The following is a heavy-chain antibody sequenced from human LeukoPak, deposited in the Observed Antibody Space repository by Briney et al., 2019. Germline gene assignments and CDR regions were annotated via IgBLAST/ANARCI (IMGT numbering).Heavy chain of an antibody. V-gene: IGHV3-30-3*01. D-gene: IGHD3-10*01. CDR3: ARDLSPVVRASPMGY. Sequence: PGGSLRLSCAASGFTFSTYAIHWVRQAPGKGLEWVAVISYDGNNKYYADSVKGRFTISSDTSKNTLSLQMNSLRAEDTAVYYCARDLSPVVRASPMGYWGQGTLVTVSS. CDR1: GFTFSTYA. J-gene: IGHJ4*02. CDR2: ISYDGNNK.